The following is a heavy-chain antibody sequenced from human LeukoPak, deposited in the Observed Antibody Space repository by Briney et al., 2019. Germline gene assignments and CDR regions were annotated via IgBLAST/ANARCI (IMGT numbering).Heavy chain of an antibody. V-gene: IGHV3-30-3*01. CDR2: ISYDGSNK. J-gene: IGHJ4*02. D-gene: IGHD6-13*01. CDR1: GFTFISYA. CDR3: ARDLDSSSCLDY. Sequence: GGSLRLSCAASGFTFISYAMHWVRQAPGKGLEWVAVISYDGSNKYYADSVKGRFTISRDNSKNTLYLQMNSLRAEDTAVYYCARDLDSSSCLDYWGQGTLVTVSS.